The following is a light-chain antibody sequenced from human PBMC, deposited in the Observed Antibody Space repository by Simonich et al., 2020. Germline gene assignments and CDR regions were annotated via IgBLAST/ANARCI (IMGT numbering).Light chain of an antibody. CDR2: EGM. V-gene: IGLV2-23*01. CDR3: CSYAGSSTWV. Sequence: QSALTQPASVSGSPGQSITISCTGTSGDVGSYNLVSWYQQHPGKAPKRMIYEGMERPSGVSNRFSGSKSGNTASLTISGLQAEDEADYYCCSYAGSSTWVFGGGTKLTVL. J-gene: IGLJ3*02. CDR1: SGDVGSYNL.